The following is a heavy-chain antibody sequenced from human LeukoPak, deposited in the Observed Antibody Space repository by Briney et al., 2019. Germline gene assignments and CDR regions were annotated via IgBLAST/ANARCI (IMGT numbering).Heavy chain of an antibody. J-gene: IGHJ4*02. V-gene: IGHV3-30-3*01. CDR1: GFTFSSYA. CDR2: ISYDGSNK. CDR3: ARSRRGGRVPAASFDY. D-gene: IGHD2-2*01. Sequence: GGSLRLSCAASGFTFSSYAMHWVRQAPGKGLEWVAVISYDGSNKYYADSVKGRFTISRDNSKNTLYLQMNSLRAEDTAVYYCARSRRGGRVPAASFDYWGQGTLVTVSS.